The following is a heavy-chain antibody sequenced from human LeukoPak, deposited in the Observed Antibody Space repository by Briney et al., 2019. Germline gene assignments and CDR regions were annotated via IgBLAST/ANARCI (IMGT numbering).Heavy chain of an antibody. V-gene: IGHV4-31*03. CDR2: IYYSGST. CDR3: ARRTRYYDFWSGYIQDAFDI. J-gene: IGHJ3*02. CDR1: GGSISSGGYY. D-gene: IGHD3-3*01. Sequence: SETLSLTCTVSGGSISSGGYYWSWIRQHPGKGLEWIGYIYYSGSTYYNPSLKSRVTISVDTSKNQFSLKLSSVTAADTAVHYCARRTRYYDFWSGYIQDAFDIWGQGTMVTVSS.